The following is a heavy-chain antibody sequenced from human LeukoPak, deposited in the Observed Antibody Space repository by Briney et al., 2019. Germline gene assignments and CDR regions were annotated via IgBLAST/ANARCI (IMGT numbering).Heavy chain of an antibody. V-gene: IGHV4-61*02. Sequence: SETLSLTCTVSGGSISSSSYYWGWIRQPPGKGLEWIGRIYTSGSTNYNPSLKSRVTISVDTSKNQFSLKLSSVTAADTAVYYCARGDSTPVITEDYFDYWGQGTLVTVSS. CDR1: GGSISSSSYY. CDR2: IYTSGST. CDR3: ARGDSTPVITEDYFDY. D-gene: IGHD3-22*01. J-gene: IGHJ4*02.